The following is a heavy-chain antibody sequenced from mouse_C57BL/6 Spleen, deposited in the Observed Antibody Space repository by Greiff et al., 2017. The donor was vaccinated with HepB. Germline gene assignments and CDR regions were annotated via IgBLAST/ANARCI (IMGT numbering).Heavy chain of an antibody. CDR1: GFTFSDYY. J-gene: IGHJ4*01. D-gene: IGHD2-4*01. V-gene: IGHV5-12*01. CDR2: ISNGGGST. Sequence: EVMLVESGGGLVQPGGSLKLSCAASGFTFSDYYMYWVRQTPEKRLEWVAYISNGGGSTYYPDTVKGRFTISRDNAKNTLYLQMSRLKSEDTAMYYCARRGSTVITSYAMDYWGQGTSVTVSS. CDR3: ARRGSTVITSYAMDY.